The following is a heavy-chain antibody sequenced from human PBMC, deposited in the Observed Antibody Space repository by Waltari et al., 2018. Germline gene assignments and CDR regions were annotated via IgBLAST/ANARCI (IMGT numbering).Heavy chain of an antibody. D-gene: IGHD3-3*01. CDR3: AKAPVFGVVIIGYYYMDV. CDR1: GFTFSSYA. J-gene: IGHJ6*03. V-gene: IGHV3-23*01. Sequence: EVQLLESGGGLVQPGGSLRLSCAASGFTFSSYAMSWVRQAPGKGLEWVSAISGSGGSTYYADSVKGRFTISGDNSKNTLYLQMNSLRAEDTAVYYCAKAPVFGVVIIGYYYMDVWGKGTTVTISS. CDR2: ISGSGGST.